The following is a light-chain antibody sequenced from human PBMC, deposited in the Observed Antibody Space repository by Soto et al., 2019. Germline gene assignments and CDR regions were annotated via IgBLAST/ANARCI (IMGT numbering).Light chain of an antibody. Sequence: IQLTQSPSSLSASVGDKVTISCRASQAINSALAWCQQRPGKDPMVLIYDASILESGVPSRFSGSGSGTDFTLTISSLQPEDFATYDCQQFNSYPLTFGGGTKVEIE. CDR1: QAINSA. V-gene: IGKV1-13*02. CDR3: QQFNSYPLT. J-gene: IGKJ4*01. CDR2: DAS.